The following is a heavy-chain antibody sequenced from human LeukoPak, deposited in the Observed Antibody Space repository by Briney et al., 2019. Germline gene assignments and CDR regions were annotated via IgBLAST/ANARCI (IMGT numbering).Heavy chain of an antibody. V-gene: IGHV4-34*01. J-gene: IGHJ4*02. CDR2: INHSGST. CDR1: GGSFSGYY. D-gene: IGHD1-26*01. Sequence: SETLSLTCAVYGGSFSGYYWSWIRQPPGKGLEWIGEINHSGSTNSNPSLKSRVTISVDTSKNQFSLKLSSVTAADTAVYYCARAGARVGFDYWGQGTLVTVSS. CDR3: ARAGARVGFDY.